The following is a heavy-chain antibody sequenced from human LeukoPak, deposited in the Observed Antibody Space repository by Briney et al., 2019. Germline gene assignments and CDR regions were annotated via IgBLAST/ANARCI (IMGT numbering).Heavy chain of an antibody. Sequence: GGSLRLSCAASGFTFSSYAMHWVRQAPGKGLEWVAVISYDGSNKYYADSVKGRFTISRDNSKNTLYLQMNSLRAEDTAVYYCARDKLFVVVTALDYWGQGTLVTVSS. CDR2: ISYDGSNK. CDR1: GFTFSSYA. J-gene: IGHJ4*02. CDR3: ARDKLFVVVTALDY. V-gene: IGHV3-30-3*01. D-gene: IGHD2-21*02.